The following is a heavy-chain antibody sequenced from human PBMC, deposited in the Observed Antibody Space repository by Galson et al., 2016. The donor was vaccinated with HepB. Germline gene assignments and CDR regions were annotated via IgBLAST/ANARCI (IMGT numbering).Heavy chain of an antibody. V-gene: IGHV4-39*01. CDR3: ARPNSSGLSYYYYMDV. CDR1: GGSISSGRYY. CDR2: IYYSGTT. D-gene: IGHD6-25*01. Sequence: ETLSLTCAVSGGSISSGRYYWGWIRQPPGKGLEWIGSIYYSGTTYYNPSLKSRVTISVDTSKNQFPLKLSSVTAADTAVYFCARPNSSGLSYYYYMDVWGKGTTVTVSS. J-gene: IGHJ6*03.